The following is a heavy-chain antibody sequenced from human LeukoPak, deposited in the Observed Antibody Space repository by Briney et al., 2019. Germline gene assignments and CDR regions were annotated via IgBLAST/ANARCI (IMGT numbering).Heavy chain of an antibody. CDR2: ISHDGSNK. J-gene: IGHJ4*02. Sequence: PGRSLRLSCAASGLTFSSYAMHWVRQAPGKGLEWVAVISHDGSNKYYADSVKGRFTISRHNSKNTLYLQMNSLRAEDTAVYYCARDSMIVVALGVLDYWGQGTLVTVSS. D-gene: IGHD3-22*01. CDR1: GLTFSSYA. CDR3: ARDSMIVVALGVLDY. V-gene: IGHV3-30*01.